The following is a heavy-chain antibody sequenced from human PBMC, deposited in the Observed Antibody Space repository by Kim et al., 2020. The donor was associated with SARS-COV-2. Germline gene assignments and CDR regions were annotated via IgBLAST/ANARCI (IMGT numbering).Heavy chain of an antibody. V-gene: IGHV3-15*01. D-gene: IGHD6-25*01. CDR3: TTVPLNIAAAIEAY. CDR2: IKSKADGETT. CDR1: GFTFSHAW. Sequence: GGSLRLSCAGSGFTFSHAWMSWVRKAPGKGLEWVGRIKSKADGETTDYAAPVKGRFTISRDDSKNTLYLQMKSLESEDTAMYYCTTVPLNIAAAIEAYWGQGTLVTVSS. J-gene: IGHJ4*02.